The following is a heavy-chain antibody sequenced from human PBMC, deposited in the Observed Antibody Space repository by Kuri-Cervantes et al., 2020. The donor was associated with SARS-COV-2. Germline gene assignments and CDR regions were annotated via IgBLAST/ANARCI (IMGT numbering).Heavy chain of an antibody. Sequence: ASVKVSCKASGYAFSTYDINWVRQASGQGLEWMGWMNPDTGNSGYAENFRGRVTMTRDTSISTAYMELSSLRSEDSAIYYCARDWEDYFDYWGQGTQVTVSS. CDR1: GYAFSTYD. CDR3: ARDWEDYFDY. J-gene: IGHJ4*02. D-gene: IGHD1-26*01. V-gene: IGHV1-8*02. CDR2: MNPDTGNS.